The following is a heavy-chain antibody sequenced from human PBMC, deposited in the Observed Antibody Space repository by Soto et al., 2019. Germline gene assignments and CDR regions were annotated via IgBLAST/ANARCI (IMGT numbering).Heavy chain of an antibody. CDR2: IYYSGST. J-gene: IGHJ5*02. Sequence: SETLSLTCTVSGGSISSGDYYWSWIRQPPGKGLEWIGYIYYSGSTYYNPSLKSRVTISVDTSKNQFSLKLSSVTAADTAVYYCARVRFATMESWFAPWGQGTLVTVSS. V-gene: IGHV4-30-4*01. CDR3: ARVRFATMESWFAP. CDR1: GGSISSGDYY. D-gene: IGHD5-12*01.